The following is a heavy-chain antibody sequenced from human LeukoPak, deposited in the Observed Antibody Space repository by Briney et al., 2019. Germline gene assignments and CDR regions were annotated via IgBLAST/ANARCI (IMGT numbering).Heavy chain of an antibody. J-gene: IGHJ6*03. Sequence: ASVKVSCKASGYTFTSYGISWVRQAPGQGLEWMGWISAYNGNTNYAQKLQGRVTMTTDTSTGTAYMELRSLRSDDTAVYYCARRRGRYCSSTSCYRPESTSYYYYYYYMDVWGKGTTVTISS. CDR1: GYTFTSYG. CDR3: ARRRGRYCSSTSCYRPESTSYYYYYYYMDV. V-gene: IGHV1-18*01. CDR2: ISAYNGNT. D-gene: IGHD2-2*01.